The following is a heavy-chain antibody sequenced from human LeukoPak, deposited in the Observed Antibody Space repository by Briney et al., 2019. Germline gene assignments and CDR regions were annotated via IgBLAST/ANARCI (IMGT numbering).Heavy chain of an antibody. J-gene: IGHJ6*02. CDR2: IKQDGSEK. CDR3: ASYQLRYYYYGMDV. V-gene: IGHV3-7*01. D-gene: IGHD2-2*01. Sequence: PGGSLRLSCAASGFTFSSYWMSWVRQAPGKGLEWVANIKQDGSEKYYVDSVKGRFTISRDNAKNSLYLQMNSLRAEDTAVYYCASYQLRYYYYGMDVWGQGTTVTVSS. CDR1: GFTFSSYW.